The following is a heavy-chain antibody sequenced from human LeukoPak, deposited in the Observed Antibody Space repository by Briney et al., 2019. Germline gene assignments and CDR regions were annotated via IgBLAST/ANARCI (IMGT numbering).Heavy chain of an antibody. CDR2: INPNGGGT. CDR3: ARSTTTMTTGGFDY. J-gene: IGHJ4*02. V-gene: IGHV1-2*06. CDR1: GYTFTDYY. Sequence: ALVKVSCKASGYTFTDYYMHWVRQAPGQGPEWLGRINPNGGGTKFAQTFQDRVTMTRDTSISTAYMELSKLRSDDTAVYYCARSTTTMTTGGFDYWGQGTLVTVSS. D-gene: IGHD4-17*01.